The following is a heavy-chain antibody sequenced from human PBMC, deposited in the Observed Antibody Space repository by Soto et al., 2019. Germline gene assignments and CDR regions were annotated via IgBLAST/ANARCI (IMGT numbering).Heavy chain of an antibody. CDR2: IYWDDDT. D-gene: IGHD3-3*01. V-gene: IGHV2-5*02. J-gene: IGHJ5*02. CDR3: AHDHYDSRRGFDP. Sequence: QITLKESGPTLVKPTQTLTLTCTFSGFSFTTSGVGVGWIRQPPGKALEWLGIIYWDDDTRYSPSLRNRLTITKDTSKNQVILTITNMDPLDTATYYCAHDHYDSRRGFDPWGQGTLVTVSS. CDR1: GFSFTTSGVG.